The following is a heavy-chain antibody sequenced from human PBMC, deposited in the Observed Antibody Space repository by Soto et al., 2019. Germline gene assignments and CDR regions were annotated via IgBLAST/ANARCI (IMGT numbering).Heavy chain of an antibody. Sequence: SETLSLTCTVSGGSINHYYWTWIRQPPGKGLEWIGEIYHSGSTNYNPSLKSRVTISVDKSKNQFSLKLSSVTAADTAVYYCARSPDSSGYYPRCHYYGMDVWGQCTTVTVSS. D-gene: IGHD3-22*01. CDR2: IYHSGST. J-gene: IGHJ6*02. V-gene: IGHV4-59*12. CDR3: ARSPDSSGYYPRCHYYGMDV. CDR1: GGSINHYY.